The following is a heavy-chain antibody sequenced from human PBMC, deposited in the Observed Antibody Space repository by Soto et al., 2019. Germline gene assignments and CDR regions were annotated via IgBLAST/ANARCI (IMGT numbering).Heavy chain of an antibody. Sequence: SETLSLTCTVSGGSISDYYWSWIRQPPGKGLEWIGFIYYSGNTNYNPSLKTRVTMSMGTSKNQLSLKLSSVTAADTAVYYCARLGGLAARLFDPWGQGTLVTVSS. CDR3: ARLGGLAARLFDP. V-gene: IGHV4-59*01. CDR2: IYYSGNT. D-gene: IGHD6-6*01. J-gene: IGHJ5*02. CDR1: GGSISDYY.